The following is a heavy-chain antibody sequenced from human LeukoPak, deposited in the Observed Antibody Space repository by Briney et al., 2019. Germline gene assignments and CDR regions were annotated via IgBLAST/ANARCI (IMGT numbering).Heavy chain of an antibody. CDR1: GYTFTGYY. J-gene: IGHJ4*02. CDR3: ARTYYYDSSGYPF. CDR2: SDPKSGAT. V-gene: IGHV1-2*02. Sequence: ASVKVSCKASGYTFTGYYMHWVRKAPGQGFEWMGWSDPKSGATKYEHFQGRVTMTRDTSTSTAYMELRSLRSDDTAVYYCARTYYYDSSGYPFWGQGTLVTVSS. D-gene: IGHD3-22*01.